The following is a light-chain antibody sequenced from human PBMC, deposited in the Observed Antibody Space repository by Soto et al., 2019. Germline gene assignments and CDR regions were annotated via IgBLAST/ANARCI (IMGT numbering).Light chain of an antibody. CDR1: SSDVGAYDY. CDR3: SSYAGSSTWV. J-gene: IGLJ3*02. CDR2: GVT. Sequence: QLVLTQPPSASGSLGQSVTIPCTGTSSDVGAYDYVSWYQQHPGKAPKLVIYGVTERPSGVPDRFSGSKSGNMASLTVSGLQSEDEADYYCSSYAGSSTWVFGGGTKLTVL. V-gene: IGLV2-8*01.